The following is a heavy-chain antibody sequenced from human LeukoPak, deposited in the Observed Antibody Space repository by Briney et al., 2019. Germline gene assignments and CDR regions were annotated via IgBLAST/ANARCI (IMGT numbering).Heavy chain of an antibody. J-gene: IGHJ6*02. V-gene: IGHV3-23*01. CDR1: GFTFSSYA. CDR2: ISGSGGST. Sequence: SGGSLRLSCAASGFTFSSYAMSWVRQAPGKGLEWVSAISGSGGSTYYADSVKGRFTISRDNSKNTLYLQMNSLRAEDTAVYHCATQGQGDYPYYYYYGMDVWGQGTTVTVSS. D-gene: IGHD4-17*01. CDR3: ATQGQGDYPYYYYYGMDV.